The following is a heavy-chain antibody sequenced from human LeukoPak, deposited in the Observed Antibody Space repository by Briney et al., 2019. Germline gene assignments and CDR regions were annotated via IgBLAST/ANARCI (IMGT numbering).Heavy chain of an antibody. CDR3: ARFGQFPDY. CDR1: GGSISSYY. D-gene: IGHD3-16*01. J-gene: IGHJ4*02. Sequence: SETLSLTCTVSGGSISSYYWSWIRQPPGKGLEWIGYIYYSGSTNYNPSLKSRVTISVDTSKNQFSQKLSSVTAADTAVYYCARFGQFPDYWGQGTLVTVSS. CDR2: IYYSGST. V-gene: IGHV4-59*01.